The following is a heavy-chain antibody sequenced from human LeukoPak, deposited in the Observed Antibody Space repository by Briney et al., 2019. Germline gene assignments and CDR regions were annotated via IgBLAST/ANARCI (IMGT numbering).Heavy chain of an antibody. Sequence: ASVKVSCKASGDTFTSYYMHWVRQAPGQGLEWMGIINPSGGSTNYAQKFQGRVTMTKDTSTSTVYMELSSLRSEDTAVYYCAQAVVTAIYYFDYWGQGTPVTVSS. J-gene: IGHJ4*02. CDR3: AQAVVTAIYYFDY. D-gene: IGHD2-21*02. CDR1: GDTFTSYY. V-gene: IGHV1-46*01. CDR2: INPSGGST.